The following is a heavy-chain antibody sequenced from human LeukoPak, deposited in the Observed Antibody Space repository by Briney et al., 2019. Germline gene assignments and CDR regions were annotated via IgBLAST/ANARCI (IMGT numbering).Heavy chain of an antibody. CDR1: GGSISSYY. CDR2: IYYSGST. CDR3: ARRGTVTTERFDY. J-gene: IGHJ4*02. V-gene: IGHV4-39*01. D-gene: IGHD4-11*01. Sequence: SETLSLTCTVSGGSISSYYWGWIRQPPGKGLEWIGSIYYSGSTYYNPSLKSRVTISVDTSKNQFSLKLSSVTAADTAVYYCARRGTVTTERFDYWGQGTLVTVSS.